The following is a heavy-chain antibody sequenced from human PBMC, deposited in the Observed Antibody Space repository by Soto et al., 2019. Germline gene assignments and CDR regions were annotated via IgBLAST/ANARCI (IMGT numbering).Heavy chain of an antibody. V-gene: IGHV4-34*01. CDR1: GGSLTGYY. CDR3: GRGQEGIVATH. CDR2: VKDGGST. D-gene: IGHD5-12*01. Sequence: QVQLQQWGAGLLKPSETLSLTCTVNGGSLTGYYWSWIRQPPGKGLEWIGEVKDGGSTNYSPSLRRRASISADTSKTHFSLRLNSVTAADTAVYFCGRGQEGIVATHWDQGALVTVSS. J-gene: IGHJ4*02.